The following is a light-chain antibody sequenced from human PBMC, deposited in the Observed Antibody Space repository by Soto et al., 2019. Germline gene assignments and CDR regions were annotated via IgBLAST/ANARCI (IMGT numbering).Light chain of an antibody. CDR3: SSYTSSSTLLYV. V-gene: IGLV2-14*01. CDR1: SSDVGGYNY. J-gene: IGLJ1*01. Sequence: QSVLTQPASVSGSPGQSITISCTGTSSDVGGYNYVSWYQQHPGKAPKLMIDDVSNRPSGVSNRFSGSKSGNTASLTISGLQAEDEADYYCSSYTSSSTLLYVFGTGTKLPVL. CDR2: DVS.